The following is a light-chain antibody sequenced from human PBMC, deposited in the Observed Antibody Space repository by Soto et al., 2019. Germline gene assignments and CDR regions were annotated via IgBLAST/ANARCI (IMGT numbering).Light chain of an antibody. J-gene: IGKJ1*01. CDR1: QSINTW. CDR3: QQYNSYWT. CDR2: KAS. V-gene: IGKV1-5*03. Sequence: DIQMTQSPSTLSASVGDRVTITCRASQSINTWLAWYQQKPGKAPKLLIYKASSLESGVPSRFSGSGSGTEFTLTISSLQPDAFATYYCQQYNSYWTFGQGTKVEIK.